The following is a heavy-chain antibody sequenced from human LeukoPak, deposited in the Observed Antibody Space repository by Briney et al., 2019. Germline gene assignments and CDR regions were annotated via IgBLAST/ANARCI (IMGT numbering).Heavy chain of an antibody. J-gene: IGHJ5*02. CDR1: GGSISGSSYY. V-gene: IGHV4-39*01. CDR2: IYYSGST. Sequence: PSETLSLTCTVSGGSISGSSYYWGWIRQPPGKGLEWIGSIYYSGSTYYNPSLKSRVTISVDTSKNQFSLKLSSVTAADTAVYYCARRAAEYYYDSSGYYDRLGQGTLVTVSS. CDR3: ARRAAEYYYDSSGYYDR. D-gene: IGHD3-22*01.